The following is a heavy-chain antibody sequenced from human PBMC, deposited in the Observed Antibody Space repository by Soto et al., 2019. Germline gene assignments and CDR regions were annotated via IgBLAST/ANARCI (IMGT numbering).Heavy chain of an antibody. D-gene: IGHD5-12*01. V-gene: IGHV1-3*01. Sequence: ASVKVSCKASGYTFTSYAMHWVRQAPGQRLEWMGWINAVNGYTKYSQKFQGRVTITRDTSASTAYMELSSLRSEDTAVYYCAKGGYSGYDLFDYWGQGTLVTASS. CDR3: AKGGYSGYDLFDY. J-gene: IGHJ4*01. CDR1: GYTFTSYA. CDR2: INAVNGYT.